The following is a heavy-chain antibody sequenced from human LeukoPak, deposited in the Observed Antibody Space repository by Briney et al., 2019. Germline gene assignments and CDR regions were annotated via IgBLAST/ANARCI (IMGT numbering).Heavy chain of an antibody. V-gene: IGHV3-23*01. CDR1: GFTFSSYA. D-gene: IGHD3-22*01. J-gene: IGHJ4*02. Sequence: GGSLRLSCAASGFTFSSYAMSWVRQAPGKGLEWVSAISGSGGSTYYADSVKGRFTISRDNSKNTLYLQMNSLRAEDTAVYYCAKHLYYYDSSGYLGAFDIWGQGTLVTVSS. CDR3: AKHLYYYDSSGYLGAFDI. CDR2: ISGSGGST.